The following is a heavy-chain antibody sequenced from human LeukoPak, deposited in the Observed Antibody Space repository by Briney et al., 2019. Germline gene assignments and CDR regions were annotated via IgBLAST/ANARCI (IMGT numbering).Heavy chain of an antibody. CDR1: GYTFNGYY. D-gene: IGHD6-19*01. V-gene: IGHV1-2*04. CDR2: INPNSGGT. J-gene: IGHJ4*02. CDR3: ARDGAVAGTQGKDNSVSMVYFDH. Sequence: ASVKVSCKSSGYTFNGYYMHWLRQAPGQGLELMGLINPNSGGTNYAQKFQGWVTMTRDTSISTDYMELSRLRSDDTDVYYCARDGAVAGTQGKDNSVSMVYFDHWGKGTLVTVSS.